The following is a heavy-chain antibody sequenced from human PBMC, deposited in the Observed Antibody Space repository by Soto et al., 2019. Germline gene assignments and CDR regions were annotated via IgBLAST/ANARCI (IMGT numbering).Heavy chain of an antibody. CDR3: ARAYCSGGSCYDY. J-gene: IGHJ4*02. D-gene: IGHD2-15*01. V-gene: IGHV3-30-3*01. CDR2: ISYDGSNK. CDR1: GFTFSSYA. Sequence: ESGGGVVQPGRSLRLSCAASGFTFSSYAMHWVRQAPGKGLEWVAVISYDGSNKYYADSVKGRFTISRDNSKNTLYLQMNSLRAEDTAVYYCARAYCSGGSCYDYWGQGTLVTVS.